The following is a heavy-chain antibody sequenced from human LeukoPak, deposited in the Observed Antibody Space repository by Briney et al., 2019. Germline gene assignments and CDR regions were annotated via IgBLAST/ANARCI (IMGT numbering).Heavy chain of an antibody. J-gene: IGHJ3*02. CDR3: ARDEEMATMDAFDI. CDR1: GYTFPAYY. V-gene: IGHV1-2*02. D-gene: IGHD5-24*01. CDR2: INPNSGGT. Sequence: ASVKVSCKASGYTFPAYYVYWVRQAPGQGLEWMGWINPNSGGTNYAQKFQGRVTMTRDTSISTAYMELRSLRSDDTAVYYCARDEEMATMDAFDIWGQGTMVTVSS.